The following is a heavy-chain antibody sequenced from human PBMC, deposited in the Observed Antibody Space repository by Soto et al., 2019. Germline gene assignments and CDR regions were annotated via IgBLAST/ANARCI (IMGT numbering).Heavy chain of an antibody. CDR1: GGSISSGGYY. CDR2: IYYSGST. Sequence: PSETLSLTCTVSGGSISSGGYYWSWIRQHPGKGLEWIGYIYYSGSTNYNPSLKSRVTISVDTSKNQFSLKLSSVTAADTSVYYCARTDILTTNWFDPWGQGTLVTVSS. J-gene: IGHJ5*02. V-gene: IGHV4-61*08. D-gene: IGHD5-12*01. CDR3: ARTDILTTNWFDP.